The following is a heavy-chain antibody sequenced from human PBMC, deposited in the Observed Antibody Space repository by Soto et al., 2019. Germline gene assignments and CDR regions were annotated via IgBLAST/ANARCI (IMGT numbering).Heavy chain of an antibody. Sequence: PSETLSLTCTVSGGSISSSSYYWGWIRQPPGKGLEWIGSIYYSGSTYYNPSLKSRVTISVDTSKNQFSLKLSSVTAADTAVYYCARRRDGYLLDHWGQGTLVTVSS. CDR1: GGSISSSSYY. CDR2: IYYSGST. J-gene: IGHJ4*02. D-gene: IGHD5-12*01. CDR3: ARRRDGYLLDH. V-gene: IGHV4-39*01.